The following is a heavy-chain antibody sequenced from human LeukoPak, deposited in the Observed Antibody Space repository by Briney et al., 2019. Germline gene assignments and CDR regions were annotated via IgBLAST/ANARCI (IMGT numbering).Heavy chain of an antibody. CDR1: GGSISNYY. D-gene: IGHD3-10*01. J-gene: IGHJ4*02. Sequence: SETLSLTCAVSGGSISNYYWTWIRQPPGKRLEWVGYIFYSGSTNYNPSLKRRVTISVDTSKNQFSLKVSSVTAADTAVYYCARVYYYGSSYYFDYWGQGTLVTVSS. CDR2: IFYSGST. V-gene: IGHV4-59*01. CDR3: ARVYYYGSSYYFDY.